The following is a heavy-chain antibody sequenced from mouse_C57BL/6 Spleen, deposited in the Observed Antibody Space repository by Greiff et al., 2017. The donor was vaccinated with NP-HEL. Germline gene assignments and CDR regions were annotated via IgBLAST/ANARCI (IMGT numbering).Heavy chain of an antibody. Sequence: QVQLQQPGAELVRPGSSVKLSCKASGYTFTSYWMHWVKQRPIQGLEWIGNIDPSDSETHYNQKFKDKATLTVDKSSSTAYMQLSSLTSEDSAVYYCAREDFYYYGYWGQGTTLTVSS. CDR2: IDPSDSET. CDR1: GYTFTSYW. J-gene: IGHJ2*01. D-gene: IGHD1-1*01. CDR3: AREDFYYYGY. V-gene: IGHV1-52*01.